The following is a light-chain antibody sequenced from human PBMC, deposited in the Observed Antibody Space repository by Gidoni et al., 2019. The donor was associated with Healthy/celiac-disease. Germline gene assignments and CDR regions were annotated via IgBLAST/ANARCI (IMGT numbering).Light chain of an antibody. CDR3: QQYGSSPTIT. CDR1: QSVSSSY. CDR2: GAS. Sequence: NVLTQSPGTLSLSPGERATRSCRASQSVSSSYLAWYQQKPGQAPRLLIYGASSRATGIPDRFRGSGSGTDFTLTVSRLEPEDFAVYYCQQYGSSPTITFGQGTRLEIK. V-gene: IGKV3-20*01. J-gene: IGKJ5*01.